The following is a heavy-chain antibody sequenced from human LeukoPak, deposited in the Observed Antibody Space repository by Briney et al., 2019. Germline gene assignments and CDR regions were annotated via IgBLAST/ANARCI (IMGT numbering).Heavy chain of an antibody. CDR3: ARARDDSSGYYLDY. CDR1: GFTFSSYS. CDR2: ISSSSSYI. Sequence: GGSLRLSCAASGFTFSSYSMNWVRQAPGKGLEWVSSISSSSSYIYYADSVKGRFTISRDNAKNSLYLQMNSLRAEDTAVYYCARARDDSSGYYLDYWGQGTLVTVSS. J-gene: IGHJ4*02. D-gene: IGHD3-22*01. V-gene: IGHV3-21*01.